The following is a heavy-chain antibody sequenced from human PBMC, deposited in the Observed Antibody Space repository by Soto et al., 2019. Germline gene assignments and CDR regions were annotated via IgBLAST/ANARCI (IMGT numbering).Heavy chain of an antibody. J-gene: IGHJ5*01. CDR1: GFSFSSYT. CDR2: ITNRGTHT. V-gene: IGHV3-21*06. CDR3: ARAHEVAWFDS. D-gene: IGHD2-15*01. Sequence: GGSLRLSCAASGFSFSSYTMNWVRQAPGKGLQWVASITNRGTHTYSADSVKGRFTISRDNDKNSLYLQMNNLRAEDTATYYCARAHEVAWFDSWGLGTLVTVSS.